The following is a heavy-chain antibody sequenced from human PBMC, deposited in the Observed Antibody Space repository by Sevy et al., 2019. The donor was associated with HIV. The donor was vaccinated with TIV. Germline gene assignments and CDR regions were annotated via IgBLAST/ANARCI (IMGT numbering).Heavy chain of an antibody. Sequence: GGSLRLSCAASGFTFSSYAMHWVRQAPGKGLEWVAVIPYDGSNKYYADSGKGRFTISRDNSKNPRYLQMNGQRAEDTAVYYCARDSSLRGYYYYGMDVWGQGTTVTVSS. V-gene: IGHV3-30-3*01. D-gene: IGHD3-16*01. CDR3: ARDSSLRGYYYYGMDV. J-gene: IGHJ6*02. CDR1: GFTFSSYA. CDR2: IPYDGSNK.